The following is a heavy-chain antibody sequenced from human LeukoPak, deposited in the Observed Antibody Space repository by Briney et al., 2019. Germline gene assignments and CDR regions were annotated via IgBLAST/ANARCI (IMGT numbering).Heavy chain of an antibody. Sequence: GGSLRLSCAASGFTFSGYAMSWVRQAPGKGLEWVSAISGSGGSTYYADSVKGRFTISRDNSKNTLYLQMNSLRAEDTAVYYCAKDSRITMIVVVITTTPDYWGQGTLVTVSS. CDR1: GFTFSGYA. V-gene: IGHV3-23*01. CDR2: ISGSGGST. CDR3: AKDSRITMIVVVITTTPDY. D-gene: IGHD3-22*01. J-gene: IGHJ4*02.